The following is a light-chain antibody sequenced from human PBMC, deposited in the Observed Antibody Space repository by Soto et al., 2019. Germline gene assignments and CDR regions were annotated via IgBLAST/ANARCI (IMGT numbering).Light chain of an antibody. CDR1: QSVSNNY. J-gene: IGKJ1*01. CDR3: QQYGSSGT. V-gene: IGKV3-20*01. CDR2: GAS. Sequence: EILLTQSPGTLSLSPGGRATLSCRASQSVSNNYLAWYQQKPGHAPSLLIYGASNRATGIPDRLSGSGSGTDFTLTISRLEPEDSAVYYCQQYGSSGTFGQGTKVDIK.